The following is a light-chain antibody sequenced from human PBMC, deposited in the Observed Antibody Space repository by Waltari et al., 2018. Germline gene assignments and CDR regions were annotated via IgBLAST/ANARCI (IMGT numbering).Light chain of an antibody. Sequence: DIQMTQSNSTLSESIVDRVTITCRASQGISGWLAWYQQKPGKAPKLLIFKASNLQSGGPARFSGSGSGTDFTLTISSLQPDDFATYYCQHYNSYSPITFGQGTRLEIK. CDR3: QHYNSYSPIT. CDR2: KAS. V-gene: IGKV1-5*03. CDR1: QGISGW. J-gene: IGKJ5*01.